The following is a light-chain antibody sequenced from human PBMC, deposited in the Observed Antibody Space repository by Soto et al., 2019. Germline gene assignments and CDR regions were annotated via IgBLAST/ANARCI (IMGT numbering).Light chain of an antibody. CDR3: MQALQTPYT. V-gene: IGKV2-28*01. J-gene: IGKJ2*01. Sequence: EIVMTQSPPSLTVTPGEPASISCRSSQRLLHSNGNIFLDWYLQKPGQSPQLLIYLGSNRASGVPDRVTGSEAGTDFTLKISRVEAEDVGVYYCMQALQTPYTFGQGTKLESK. CDR2: LGS. CDR1: QRLLHSNGNIF.